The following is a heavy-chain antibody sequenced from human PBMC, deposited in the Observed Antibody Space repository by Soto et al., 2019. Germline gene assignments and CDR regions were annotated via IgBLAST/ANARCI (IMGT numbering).Heavy chain of an antibody. CDR1: GGSFGGYY. CDR3: AQGKIVYYYDSSGYYPRTPYYGMDV. Sequence: PLEPLSLTCAVYGGSFGGYYCSWILQPPGKGLEWIGEINQSGSTNYSPSLKSRLTITKDTSKNQVVLTMTNMDPVDTATYYCAQGKIVYYYDSSGYYPRTPYYGMDVWGQGTTVTVSS. D-gene: IGHD3-22*01. V-gene: IGHV4-34*01. CDR2: INQSGST. J-gene: IGHJ6*02.